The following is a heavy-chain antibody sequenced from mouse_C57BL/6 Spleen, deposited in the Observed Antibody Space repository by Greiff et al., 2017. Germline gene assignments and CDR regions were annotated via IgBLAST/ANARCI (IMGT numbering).Heavy chain of an antibody. CDR2: IRHKANGYTT. Sequence: EVKLMESGGGLVQPGGSLSLSCAASGFTFTDYYMSWVRQPPGKALEWLGFIRHKANGYTTESSASVKGRFTISRENSPSILYLQMNAQGAEDCATYYCARDYYGSSYPADWGQGTLVTVSA. V-gene: IGHV7-3*01. J-gene: IGHJ3*01. CDR3: ARDYYGSSYPAD. CDR1: GFTFTDYY. D-gene: IGHD1-1*01.